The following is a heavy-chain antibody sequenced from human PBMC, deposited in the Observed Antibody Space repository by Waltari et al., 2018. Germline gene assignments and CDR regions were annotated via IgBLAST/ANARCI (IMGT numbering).Heavy chain of an antibody. CDR2: ISGSGGST. Sequence: EVQLVESGGGLVQPGGSLSLSCAASGFTFSSYAMRWVRQAPGKGLEWVSAISGSGGSTYYADSVKGRFTISRDKSKNTLYLQMNSLRAEDTAVYYCAKDRGSSFVRFDYWGQGTLVTVSS. V-gene: IGHV3-23*04. CDR1: GFTFSSYA. CDR3: AKDRGSSFVRFDY. D-gene: IGHD6-6*01. J-gene: IGHJ4*02.